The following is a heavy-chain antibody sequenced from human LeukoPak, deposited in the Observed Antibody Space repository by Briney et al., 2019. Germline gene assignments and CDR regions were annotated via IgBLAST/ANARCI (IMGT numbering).Heavy chain of an antibody. J-gene: IGHJ4*02. V-gene: IGHV4-59*11. D-gene: IGHD3-22*01. CDR1: GASISTHY. CDR2: ISYSGST. CDR3: ARGQWLSPDY. Sequence: NASETLSLTCSVSGASISTHYWSWIRQPPGKGLEWIAYISYSGSTNYNPSLKSRVTISLDMYKNQFALEMNSVTAADTAVYYCARGQWLSPDYWGQGTLVTVSS.